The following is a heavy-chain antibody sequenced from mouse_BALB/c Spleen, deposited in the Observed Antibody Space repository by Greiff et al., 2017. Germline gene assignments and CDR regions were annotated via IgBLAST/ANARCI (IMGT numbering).Heavy chain of an antibody. D-gene: IGHD6-1*01. Sequence: VQLQQSGAELVKPGASVKLSCTASGFNIKDTYMHWVKQRPERGLEWIGRIDPANGNTKYDPKFQGKATITADTSSNTAYLQLSSLTSEDTAVYYCASRALTWFAYWGQGTLVTVSA. CDR3: ASRALTWFAY. CDR2: IDPANGNT. V-gene: IGHV14-3*02. CDR1: GFNIKDTY. J-gene: IGHJ3*01.